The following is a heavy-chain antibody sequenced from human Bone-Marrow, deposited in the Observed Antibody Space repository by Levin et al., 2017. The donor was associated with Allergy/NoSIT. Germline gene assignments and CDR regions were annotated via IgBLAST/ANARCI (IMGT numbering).Heavy chain of an antibody. J-gene: IGHJ4*02. Sequence: LSLTCAASGFTFSSYAMSWVRQAPGKGLEWVSGISGSGGSTYYADSVKGRFTISRDNSENTLFLQMNSLRAEDTAVYYCAKDRAYSGSFYYFDYWGQGTLVTVSS. D-gene: IGHD1-26*01. CDR2: ISGSGGST. CDR1: GFTFSSYA. CDR3: AKDRAYSGSFYYFDY. V-gene: IGHV3-23*01.